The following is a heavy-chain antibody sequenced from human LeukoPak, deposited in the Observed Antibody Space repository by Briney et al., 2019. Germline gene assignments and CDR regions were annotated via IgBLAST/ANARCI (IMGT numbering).Heavy chain of an antibody. Sequence: SETLSLTCTVSGGSISSYYWSWIRQPAGKVLEWIGRIYTSGSTNYNASLKSRVTMSVDTSKNQFSLKLSSVTAADTAVYYCARAVGNYDSSGLYYYYYMDVWGKGTTVTVSS. CDR1: GGSISSYY. V-gene: IGHV4-4*07. D-gene: IGHD3-22*01. CDR2: IYTSGST. CDR3: ARAVGNYDSSGLYYYYYMDV. J-gene: IGHJ6*03.